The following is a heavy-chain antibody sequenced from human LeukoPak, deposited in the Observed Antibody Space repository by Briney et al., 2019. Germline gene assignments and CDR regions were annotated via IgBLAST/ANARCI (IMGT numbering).Heavy chain of an antibody. V-gene: IGHV5-51*01. Sequence: GASLQISCKGSGSPFINSIIGWVRQLPGKGLEWMGIIYPGDSETRYSPSFQGQVTISADKSISTAYLQWSSLRASDTAMYYCARLPAASAMRGDYWGQGTLVTVSS. CDR2: IYPGDSET. CDR3: ARLPAASAMRGDY. D-gene: IGHD2-2*01. CDR1: GSPFINSI. J-gene: IGHJ4*02.